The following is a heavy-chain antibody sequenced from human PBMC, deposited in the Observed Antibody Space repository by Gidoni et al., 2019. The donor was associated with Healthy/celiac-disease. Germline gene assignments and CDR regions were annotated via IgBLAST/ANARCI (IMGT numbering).Heavy chain of an antibody. J-gene: IGHJ4*02. CDR1: GFSRSNARRG. CDR2: IFSHDEK. V-gene: IGHV2-26*01. D-gene: IGHD3-22*01. Sequence: QVTLKESGPVLVKPTETLTLTCTVSGFSRSNARRGVSWIRQPPGKALEWLAHIFSHDEKSYSTSLKSRLPISKDTSKSQVVLTMTNMDPVDTATYYCARETYYYDSSGYLFLYYFDYWGQGTLVTVSS. CDR3: ARETYYYDSSGYLFLYYFDY.